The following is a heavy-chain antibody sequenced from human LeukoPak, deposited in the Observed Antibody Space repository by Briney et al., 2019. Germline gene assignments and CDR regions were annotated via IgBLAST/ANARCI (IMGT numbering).Heavy chain of an antibody. CDR1: GFTFSDYA. J-gene: IGHJ4*02. Sequence: GGSLRLSCAASGFTFSDYAMHWVRQAPGKGLEWVAFIRFDGSNKDYTDSVKGRFTISRDNSKNMVYLQMNSLRVEETALYYCAKGWRPGAMLAADYWGQGTLVSVSS. CDR2: IRFDGSNK. CDR3: AKGWRPGAMLAADY. V-gene: IGHV3-30*02. D-gene: IGHD2-2*01.